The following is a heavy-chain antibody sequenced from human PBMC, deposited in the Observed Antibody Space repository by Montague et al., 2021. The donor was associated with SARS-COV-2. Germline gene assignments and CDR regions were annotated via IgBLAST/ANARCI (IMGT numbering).Heavy chain of an antibody. D-gene: IGHD6-19*01. CDR3: VRYSGWFYFDF. V-gene: IGHV6-1*01. CDR1: GDSVSSHSVA. J-gene: IGHJ4*02. CDR2: TYCRSKWYS. Sequence: CAISGDSVSSHSVAWSWIRQPPSRGLELLGRTYCRSKWYSDYAXXVRGRLTVNPDASKNEFSLELNYVTPEDTAVYYCVRYSGWFYFDFWGQGTLVTVSS.